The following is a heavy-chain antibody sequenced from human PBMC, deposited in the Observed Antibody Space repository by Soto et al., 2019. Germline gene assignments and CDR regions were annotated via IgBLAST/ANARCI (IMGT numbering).Heavy chain of an antibody. D-gene: IGHD1-1*01. CDR1: GGTFSDFT. Sequence: SVKVSCKASGGTFSDFTINWVRQAPGQRLEWMGGIIPIFDTANYAEKFQGRVTITADESTSTSFMEVSSLRSEDTAVYYCARNGRQTGYSYGMEVWGQGTMVTVSS. CDR2: IIPIFDTA. CDR3: ARNGRQTGYSYGMEV. J-gene: IGHJ6*02. V-gene: IGHV1-69*13.